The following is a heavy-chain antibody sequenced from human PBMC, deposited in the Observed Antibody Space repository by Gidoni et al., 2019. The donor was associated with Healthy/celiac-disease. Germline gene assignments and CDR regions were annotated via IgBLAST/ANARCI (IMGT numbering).Heavy chain of an antibody. Sequence: EVQLVESGGGLVQPGGSLRLSCAASGFTFSSYSMNWVRQAPGKGLEWVSYISSSSSTIYYADSVKGRFTISRDNAKNSLYLQMNSLRAEDTAVYYCARWGYYDSSGYYSQDYYYYGMDVWGQGTTVTVSS. V-gene: IGHV3-48*04. J-gene: IGHJ6*02. CDR2: ISSSSSTI. D-gene: IGHD3-22*01. CDR3: ARWGYYDSSGYYSQDYYYYGMDV. CDR1: GFTFSSYS.